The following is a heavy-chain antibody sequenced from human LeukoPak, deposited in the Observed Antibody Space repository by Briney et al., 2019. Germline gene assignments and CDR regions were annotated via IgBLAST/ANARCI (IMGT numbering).Heavy chain of an antibody. V-gene: IGHV3-30*19. Sequence: PGESLRLSRAASGFTFSSYGMHWVRQAPGKGLEWVAFISYDGSDKYYADSVKGRFTISRDNSKNTLYLLMNSLRPEDTAVYYCARGVKLGYCSGGSCYLIDYWGQGTLVTVSS. D-gene: IGHD2-15*01. J-gene: IGHJ4*02. CDR1: GFTFSSYG. CDR3: ARGVKLGYCSGGSCYLIDY. CDR2: ISYDGSDK.